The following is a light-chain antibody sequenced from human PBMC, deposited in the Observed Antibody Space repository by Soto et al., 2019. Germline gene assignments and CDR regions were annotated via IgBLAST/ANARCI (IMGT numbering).Light chain of an antibody. CDR2: GAS. CDR3: QQYNNWPPLT. V-gene: IGKV3-15*01. Sequence: EIGMTQSPATLSVSPGERATLSCRASQSVGSNLAWYQQKPGQAPRLLIYGASTRATGIPARFSGSGSGTEFTLTISSLQSEDFAVYYCQQYNNWPPLTFGGGTKVEIK. CDR1: QSVGSN. J-gene: IGKJ4*01.